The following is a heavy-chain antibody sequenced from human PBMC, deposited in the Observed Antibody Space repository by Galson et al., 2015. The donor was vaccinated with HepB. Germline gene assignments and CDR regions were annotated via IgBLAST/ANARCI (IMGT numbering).Heavy chain of an antibody. V-gene: IGHV3-30*04. CDR1: GFTFSSYA. D-gene: IGHD6-19*01. Sequence: SLRLSCAASGFTFSSYAMHWVRQAPGKGLEWVAVISYDGSNKYYADSVKGRFTISRDNSKNTLYLQMNSLRAEDTAVYYCARDGEGIAVAERIDYWGQGTLVTVSS. J-gene: IGHJ4*02. CDR3: ARDGEGIAVAERIDY. CDR2: ISYDGSNK.